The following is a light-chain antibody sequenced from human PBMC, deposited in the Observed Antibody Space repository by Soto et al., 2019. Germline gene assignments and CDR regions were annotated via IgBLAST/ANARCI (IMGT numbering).Light chain of an antibody. Sequence: QSALTQPASVYGSPGQSITISCTGTSSDVGSYNLVSWYQQLPGKAPKVIICEVNKRPSGVSYRFSGSKSGNTASLTISGLQTEDEADYYCCSYAGTVAYVFGTGTKVTVL. J-gene: IGLJ1*01. CDR3: CSYAGTVAYV. V-gene: IGLV2-23*02. CDR1: SSDVGSYNL. CDR2: EVN.